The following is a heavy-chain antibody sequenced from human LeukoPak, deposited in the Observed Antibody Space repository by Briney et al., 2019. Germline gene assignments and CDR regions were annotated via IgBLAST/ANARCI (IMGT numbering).Heavy chain of an antibody. CDR3: AGDLGGWFDP. CDR1: GFTFSTYT. D-gene: IGHD3-16*01. V-gene: IGHV3-21*01. CDR2: ISSTSSYI. J-gene: IGHJ5*02. Sequence: GGSLRLSCAASGFTFSTYTMNWVRQAPGKGLEWVSSISSTSSYIYYADSVKGRFTISRDNGKDSLYLQMNSLRAEDTAVYYCAGDLGGWFDPWGQGTLVTVSS.